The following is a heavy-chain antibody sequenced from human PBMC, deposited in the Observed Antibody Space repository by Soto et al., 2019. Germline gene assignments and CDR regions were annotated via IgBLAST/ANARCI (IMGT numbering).Heavy chain of an antibody. J-gene: IGHJ4*02. D-gene: IGHD5-12*01. CDR2: ISYDEIDK. V-gene: IGHV3-30*18. CDR3: AKDLREMATIRPDY. CDR1: GFTFSSFG. Sequence: QVQLVESGGGVVQPGGSLRLSCAASGFTFSSFGIHWVRQAPGKGLEWVAVISYDEIDKNYGDSVKGRFTISRENSKNMVYLQMNSLRAEDTAVYYCAKDLREMATIRPDYWGQGILVTVSS.